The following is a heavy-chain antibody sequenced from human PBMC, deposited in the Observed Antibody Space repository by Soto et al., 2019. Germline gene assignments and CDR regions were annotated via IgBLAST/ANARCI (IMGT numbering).Heavy chain of an antibody. CDR1: GYTLTEFS. V-gene: IGHV1-24*01. CDR2: FDPEDGET. CDR3: ATGSMVRGVTDY. J-gene: IGHJ4*02. D-gene: IGHD3-10*01. Sequence: ASVKVSCKGSGYTLTEFSIHWVRQSPGKGLEWMGGFDPEDGETIYAQKFQGRVTMTEDTSTDTAYMELSSLRSEDTAVYYCATGSMVRGVTDYWGQGTLVTVSS.